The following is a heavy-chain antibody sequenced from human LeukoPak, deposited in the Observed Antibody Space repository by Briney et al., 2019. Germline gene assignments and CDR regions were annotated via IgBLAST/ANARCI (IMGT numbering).Heavy chain of an antibody. V-gene: IGHV1-46*01. J-gene: IGHJ4*02. CDR2: INPSGGST. Sequence: ASVKVSCKASGYTFTSYYMHWVRQAPGQGLEWMGIINPSGGSTSYAQKFQGRVTMTRDMSTSTVYMELSSLRSEDMAVYYCARAGSMVRGVGIFGFDYWGQGTLVTVSS. CDR3: ARAGSMVRGVGIFGFDY. CDR1: GYTFTSYY. D-gene: IGHD3-10*01.